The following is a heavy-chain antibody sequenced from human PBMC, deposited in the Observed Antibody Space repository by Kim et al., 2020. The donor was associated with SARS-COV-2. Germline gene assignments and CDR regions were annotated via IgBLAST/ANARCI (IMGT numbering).Heavy chain of an antibody. CDR2: IWYDGSNK. J-gene: IGHJ6*02. CDR1: GFTFSSYG. D-gene: IGHD3-10*01. CDR3: ARGMVRGVIYYYGMDV. V-gene: IGHV3-33*01. Sequence: GGSLRLSCAASGFTFSSYGMHWVRQAPGKGLEWVAVIWYDGSNKYYADSVKGRFTISRDNSKNTLYLQMNSLRAEDTAVYYCARGMVRGVIYYYGMDVWGQGTTVTVSS.